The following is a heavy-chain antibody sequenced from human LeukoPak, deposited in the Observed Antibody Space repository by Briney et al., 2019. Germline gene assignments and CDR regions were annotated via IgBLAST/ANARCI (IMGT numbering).Heavy chain of an antibody. CDR3: AKDYCSSTSCYADYYYGMDV. J-gene: IGHJ6*02. Sequence: GGSLRLSCAASGFTFDDCAMHWVRQAPGKGLEWVSGISWNSGSIGYADSVKGRFTISRDNAKNSLYLQMNSLRAEDTALYYCAKDYCSSTSCYADYYYGMDVWGQGTTVTVSS. V-gene: IGHV3-9*01. CDR1: GFTFDDCA. D-gene: IGHD2-2*01. CDR2: ISWNSGSI.